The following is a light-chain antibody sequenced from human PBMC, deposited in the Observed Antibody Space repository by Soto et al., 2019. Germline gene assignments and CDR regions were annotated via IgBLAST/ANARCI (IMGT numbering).Light chain of an antibody. J-gene: IGKJ1*01. Sequence: DIQMPQSPSTLSASVGDSVTITCRASQSISSWLAWYQQKPGKAPKLLIYDASSLESGVPSRFSGSGSGTEFTLTISSLQPDEFATYYCQQYNSYSPTFGQGTKVDIK. CDR2: DAS. CDR3: QQYNSYSPT. CDR1: QSISSW. V-gene: IGKV1-5*01.